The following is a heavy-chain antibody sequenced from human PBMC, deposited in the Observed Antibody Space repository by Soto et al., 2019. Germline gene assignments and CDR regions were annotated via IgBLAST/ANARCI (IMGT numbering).Heavy chain of an antibody. Sequence: EVQLLESGGGLVQPGGSLRLSCAASGFTFSSYAMSWVRQAPGKGLEWVSAISGSGGSTYYADSVKGRFTISRDNSKNTLYLQMNSLRAEDTAVYYCARLGPHYYGSGSYLDYWGQGTLVTVSS. CDR2: ISGSGGST. V-gene: IGHV3-23*01. J-gene: IGHJ4*02. D-gene: IGHD3-10*01. CDR3: ARLGPHYYGSGSYLDY. CDR1: GFTFSSYA.